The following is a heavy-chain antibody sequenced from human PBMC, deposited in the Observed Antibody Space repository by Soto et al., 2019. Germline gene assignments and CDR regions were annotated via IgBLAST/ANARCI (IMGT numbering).Heavy chain of an antibody. J-gene: IGHJ3*02. CDR2: ISGSGGST. CDR3: AKGSPLFDI. CDR1: GFTFSRYS. V-gene: IGHV3-23*01. Sequence: PGGSLRLSCAASGFTFSRYSMNWVRQAPGKGLEWVSAISGSGGSTYYADSVKGRFTISRDNSKNTLYLRMNSLRAEDTAVYYCAKGSPLFDIWGQGTMVTVSS.